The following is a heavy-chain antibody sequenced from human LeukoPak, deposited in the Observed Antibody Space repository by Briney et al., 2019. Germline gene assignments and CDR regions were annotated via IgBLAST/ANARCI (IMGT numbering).Heavy chain of an antibody. Sequence: GGSLRLSCVASGFTFSSYGMHWVRQAPGKGLEWVAVIWYDGSNKYYADSVKGRFTISRDNSKNTLYLQMNSLRAEDTAVYYCATTKYYYDSSGYYWDYYYMDVWGKGTTVTVSS. J-gene: IGHJ6*03. D-gene: IGHD3-22*01. CDR3: ATTKYYYDSSGYYWDYYYMDV. CDR1: GFTFSSYG. CDR2: IWYDGSNK. V-gene: IGHV3-33*01.